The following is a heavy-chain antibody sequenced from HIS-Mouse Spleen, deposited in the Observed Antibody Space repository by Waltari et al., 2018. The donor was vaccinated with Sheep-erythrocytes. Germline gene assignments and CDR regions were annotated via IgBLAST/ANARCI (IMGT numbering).Heavy chain of an antibody. J-gene: IGHJ5*02. Sequence: QVQLQESGPGLVKPSETLSLTCTVSGYSISSGYYWGWIRQPPGKGLEWIGRTYHRGSTYYNPSLKSRVTIAVDTSKNQFSLKLSSVTAADTAVYYCARDRLVTAIHNWFDPWGQGTLVTVSS. CDR3: ARDRLVTAIHNWFDP. CDR1: GYSISSGYY. CDR2: TYHRGST. D-gene: IGHD2-21*02. V-gene: IGHV4-38-2*02.